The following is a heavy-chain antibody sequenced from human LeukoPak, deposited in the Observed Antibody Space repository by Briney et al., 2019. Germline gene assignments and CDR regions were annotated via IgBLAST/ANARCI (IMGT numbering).Heavy chain of an antibody. Sequence: GGSLRLSCAASGFTFSAYAMHWVRQAPGKGLEWVAVISYDGSSKYYADSVKGRFTISRDNSKNTLYLQMNSLRAEDTAVYYCARARSSYGYGDAFDIWGQGTMVTVSS. CDR2: ISYDGSSK. J-gene: IGHJ3*02. V-gene: IGHV3-30*04. CDR1: GFTFSAYA. CDR3: ARARSSYGYGDAFDI. D-gene: IGHD5-18*01.